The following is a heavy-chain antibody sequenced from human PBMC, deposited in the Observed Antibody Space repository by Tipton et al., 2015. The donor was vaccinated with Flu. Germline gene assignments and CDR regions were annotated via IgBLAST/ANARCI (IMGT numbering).Heavy chain of an antibody. CDR3: ARGSGSGPKDWFDP. Sequence: GLVKPSQTLSLTCVISGDSVSSNGATWNWIRQSPSRGLEWLGKTYQRSMWHHIYAVSVKGRISITPDTSKNQFSLRLNSVTPGDTAVYYCARGSGSGPKDWFDPWGQGTQVTVSA. D-gene: IGHD3-10*01. V-gene: IGHV6-1*01. CDR1: GDSVSSNGAT. CDR2: TYQRSMWHH. J-gene: IGHJ5*02.